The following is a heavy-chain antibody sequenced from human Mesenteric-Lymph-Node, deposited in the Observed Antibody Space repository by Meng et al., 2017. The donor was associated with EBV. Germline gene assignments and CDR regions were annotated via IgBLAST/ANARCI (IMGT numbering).Heavy chain of an antibody. V-gene: IGHV4-39*07. CDR1: GGSISISSSY. J-gene: IGHJ5*02. D-gene: IGHD2-15*01. CDR3: ARDLVVAATPDIWWFDP. Sequence: LHAQESDTGVVMPSVPLSLTCTGSGGSISISSSYWGWIRQPPGKGLEWIGSIYYSGSTYYNPSLKSRVTISVDTSKNQFSLKLSSVTAADTAVYYCARDLVVAATPDIWWFDPWGQGTLVTVSS. CDR2: IYYSGST.